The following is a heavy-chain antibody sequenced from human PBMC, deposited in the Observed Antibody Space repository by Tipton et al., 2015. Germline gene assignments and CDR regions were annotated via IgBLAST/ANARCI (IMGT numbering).Heavy chain of an antibody. J-gene: IGHJ3*02. V-gene: IGHV3-21*01. D-gene: IGHD1-26*01. CDR3: ATAAEGRWELLGASHI. Sequence: GSLRLSCIVSGFKFSDYSMNWVRQAPGKGLEWVSSISRSSSYMYYADSVKGRFRISRDNARNSLYLQMDSLRVEDTALYYCATAAEGRWELLGASHIWGQGTMVTVSA. CDR2: ISRSSSYM. CDR1: GFKFSDYS.